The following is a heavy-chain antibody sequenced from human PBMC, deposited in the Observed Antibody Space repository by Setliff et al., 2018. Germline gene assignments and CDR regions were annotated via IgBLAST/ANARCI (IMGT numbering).Heavy chain of an antibody. J-gene: IGHJ4*02. D-gene: IGHD6-19*01. CDR3: ARAPFSSGWYGGWKYYFDY. CDR1: RFTFSSYY. Sequence: GESLKISCVASRFTFSSYYMNWVRQAPGKGLEWVSSISSTSTYIYYADSVKGRFTISRDNARNSLYLQMNSLRAEDTAVYYCARAPFSSGWYGGWKYYFDYWGQGTQVTVSS. CDR2: ISSTSTYI. V-gene: IGHV3-21*01.